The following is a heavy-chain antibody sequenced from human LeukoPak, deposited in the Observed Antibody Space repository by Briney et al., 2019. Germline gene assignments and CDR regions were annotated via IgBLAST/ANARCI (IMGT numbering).Heavy chain of an antibody. D-gene: IGHD2-8*01. CDR1: GGPISSGGYY. J-gene: IGHJ4*02. V-gene: IGHV4-61*02. Sequence: SETLSLTCSVSGGPISSGGYYWSWIRQPAGKGLEWIGRIYTSGSSNYNPSLKSRVTISVDSSKNQFSLKLSSVTAADTAVHYCARDHVWSRASYFDFWGQGTLVTVSS. CDR3: ARDHVWSRASYFDF. CDR2: IYTSGSS.